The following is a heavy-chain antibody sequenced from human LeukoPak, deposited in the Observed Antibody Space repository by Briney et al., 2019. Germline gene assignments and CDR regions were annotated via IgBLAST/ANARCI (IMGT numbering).Heavy chain of an antibody. Sequence: GGSLRLSCAASGFTFTSYWMHWVRQAPGKGLVWVSRVNRDGSSTKYADSVKGRFSISRDNAKNTLYLQMSSLRAEDTAVYYCVRDHDYGDYDLLGYWGQGTLVTVSS. V-gene: IGHV3-74*03. CDR3: VRDHDYGDYDLLGY. CDR1: GFTFTSYW. J-gene: IGHJ4*02. CDR2: VNRDGSST. D-gene: IGHD4-17*01.